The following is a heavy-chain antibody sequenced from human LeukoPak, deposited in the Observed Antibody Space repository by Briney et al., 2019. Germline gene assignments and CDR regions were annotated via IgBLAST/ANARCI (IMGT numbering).Heavy chain of an antibody. D-gene: IGHD6-13*01. CDR3: ASGIAAAGVYFDY. J-gene: IGHJ4*02. CDR1: GGSISSGGYY. CDR2: INHSGST. Sequence: SQTLSLTCTVSGGSISSGGYYWSWLRQPPGKGLEWIGEINHSGSTNYNPSLKSRVTISVDTSKNQFSLKLSSVTAADTAVYYCASGIAAAGVYFDYWGQGTLVTVSS. V-gene: IGHV4-30-2*01.